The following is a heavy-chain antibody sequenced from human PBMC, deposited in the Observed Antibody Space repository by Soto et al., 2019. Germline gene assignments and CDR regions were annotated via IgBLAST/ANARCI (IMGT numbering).Heavy chain of an antibody. Sequence: PGGSLRLSCAASGFTINSYGFHWVRQAPGKGLEWVAVIWYDGSNKYYADSVKGRFTISRDNSKNTLYLQMNSLRAEDTAVYYCARDYRDSSGYPSGFDYWGQGTLVTVSS. CDR3: ARDYRDSSGYPSGFDY. CDR1: GFTINSYG. V-gene: IGHV3-33*01. D-gene: IGHD3-22*01. J-gene: IGHJ4*02. CDR2: IWYDGSNK.